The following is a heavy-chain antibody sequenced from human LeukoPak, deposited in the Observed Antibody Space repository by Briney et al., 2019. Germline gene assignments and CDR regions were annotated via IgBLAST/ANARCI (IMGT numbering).Heavy chain of an antibody. CDR3: AKDAEVAAAGRGYFDY. Sequence: GGSLRLSCAASGFTFSSYAMHWVRQAPGKGLEWVAVISYDGSNKYYADSVKGRFTISRDNFKNTLYLQMNSLRAEDTAVYYCAKDAEVAAAGRGYFDYWGQGTLVTVSS. CDR2: ISYDGSNK. D-gene: IGHD6-13*01. V-gene: IGHV3-30-3*01. CDR1: GFTFSSYA. J-gene: IGHJ4*02.